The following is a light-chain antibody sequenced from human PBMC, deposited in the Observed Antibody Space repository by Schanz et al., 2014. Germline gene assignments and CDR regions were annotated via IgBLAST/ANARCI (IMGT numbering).Light chain of an antibody. J-gene: IGLJ3*02. CDR1: SSDVGAYNY. Sequence: QSALTQPASVSGSPGQSITISCTGTSSDVGAYNYVSWYQQYPGKAPKLMIYDVTKRPSGVPDRFSGSKSGTSASLAISGLQSEDEADYYCAAWDDSLNGWVFGGGTKLTVL. CDR3: AAWDDSLNGWV. V-gene: IGLV2-14*01. CDR2: DVT.